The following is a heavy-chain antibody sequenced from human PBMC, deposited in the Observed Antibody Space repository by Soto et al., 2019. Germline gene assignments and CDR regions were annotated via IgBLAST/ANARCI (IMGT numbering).Heavy chain of an antibody. CDR3: ATGFWSGPIAPYFDY. V-gene: IGHV1-69*06. J-gene: IGHJ4*01. Sequence: QVHLVQSGAEVKKPGSSVKVSCKASGGSFSTYAINWLRQAPGQGLEWMGGIIPLFGTENYAQNFQDRVTFTADKSTTTAYMEVRSLTSEDTAVYYCATGFWSGPIAPYFDYWGKGTLVTVSS. CDR1: GGSFSTYA. D-gene: IGHD3-3*01. CDR2: IIPLFGTE.